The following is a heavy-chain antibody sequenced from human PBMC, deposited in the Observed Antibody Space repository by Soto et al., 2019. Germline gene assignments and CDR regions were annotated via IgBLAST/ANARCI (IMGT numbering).Heavy chain of an antibody. CDR1: GFTFSTYA. V-gene: IGHV3-30-3*01. CDR2: TSYDGSNK. J-gene: IGHJ6*02. D-gene: IGHD2-15*01. Sequence: PGGSLRLSCAASGFTFSTYAMHWVRQAPGKGLEWLAVTSYDGSNKYYADSVKGRFTISKDNSKNTLYLQMNSLRAEDTAVYYCARDRCSGASCYGMEVWGQGTTVTVSS. CDR3: ARDRCSGASCYGMEV.